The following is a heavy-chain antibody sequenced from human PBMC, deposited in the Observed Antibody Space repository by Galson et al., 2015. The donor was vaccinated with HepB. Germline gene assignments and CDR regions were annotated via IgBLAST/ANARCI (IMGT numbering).Heavy chain of an antibody. J-gene: IGHJ5*02. CDR1: GGTFSSYA. Sequence: SVKVSCKASGGTFSSYAISWVRQAPRQGLEWMGGIIPIFGTANYAQKFQGRVTITADVSTSTAYMELSSLRSEDTAVYYCARVGGYSYGYWFDPWGQGTLVTVSS. CDR2: IIPIFGTA. CDR3: ARVGGYSYGYWFDP. V-gene: IGHV1-69*13. D-gene: IGHD5-18*01.